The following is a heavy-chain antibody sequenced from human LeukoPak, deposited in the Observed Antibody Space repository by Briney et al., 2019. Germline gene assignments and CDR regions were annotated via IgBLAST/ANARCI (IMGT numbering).Heavy chain of an antibody. Sequence: SQTLSLTCAISGDSVSSNGASWNWIRQSPSRGLEWLGRTYYKSKWYNNYAVSVKSRISINPDTSKNQFSLQLNSVTPEDTAVYFCARARDYGDLSFDYWGQGTLVTVSS. CDR1: GDSVSSNGAS. J-gene: IGHJ4*02. CDR3: ARARDYGDLSFDY. V-gene: IGHV6-1*01. CDR2: TYYKSKWYN. D-gene: IGHD4-17*01.